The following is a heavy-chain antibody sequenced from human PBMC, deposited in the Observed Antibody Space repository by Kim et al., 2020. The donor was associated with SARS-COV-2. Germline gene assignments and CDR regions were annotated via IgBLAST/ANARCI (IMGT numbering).Heavy chain of an antibody. J-gene: IGHJ6*03. D-gene: IGHD6-19*01. Sequence: SETLSLTCAVYGGSFSGYYWSWIRQPPGKGLEWIGEINHSGSTNYNPSLKSRVTISVDTSKNQFSLKMSSVTAADTAVYYCARGTVQWPVRGPYSYYM. CDR3: ARGTVQWPVRGPYSYYM. CDR2: INHSGST. V-gene: IGHV4-34*01. CDR1: GGSFSGYY.